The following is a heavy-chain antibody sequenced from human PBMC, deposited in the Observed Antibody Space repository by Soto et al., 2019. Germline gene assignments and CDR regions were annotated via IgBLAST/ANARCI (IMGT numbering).Heavy chain of an antibody. CDR3: ARATSSTDSGLDS. J-gene: IGHJ4*02. V-gene: IGHV4-59*01. D-gene: IGHD6-25*01. CDR2: IYSGGSA. CDR1: GDSISRYY. Sequence: SETLSLTCTVSGDSISRYYWTWIRQPPGKGLEYIGFIYSGGSAKYNPALRSRVTISVDTSQNLFSLRLSSVTAADTAVYFYARATSSTDSGLDSWGQGTLVTV.